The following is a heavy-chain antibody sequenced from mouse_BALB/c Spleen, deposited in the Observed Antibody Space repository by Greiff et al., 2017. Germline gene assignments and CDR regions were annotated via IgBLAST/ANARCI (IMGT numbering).Heavy chain of an antibody. CDR2: FLSGSGST. J-gene: IGHJ2*01. D-gene: IGHD2-1*01. CDR1: GYTFSSYW. V-gene: IGHV1-9*01. Sequence: QVQLQQSGAELMKPGASVKISCKATGYTFSSYWIEWVKQRTGHGLEWFGEFLSGSGSTNYNEKFKGKATFTADTSSSTAYMQLSSLTSEDSAVYYCARRGYGSYLDYWGQGTTLTVSS. CDR3: ARRGYGSYLDY.